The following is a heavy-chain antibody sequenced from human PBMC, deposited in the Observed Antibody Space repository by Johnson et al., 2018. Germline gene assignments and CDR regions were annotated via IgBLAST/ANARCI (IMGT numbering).Heavy chain of an antibody. CDR3: ARATGSSGYYSYYYYYGMDV. CDR1: GFTFSNYW. CDR2: IKQDGSEK. D-gene: IGHD3-22*01. V-gene: IGHV3-7*01. J-gene: IGHJ6*02. Sequence: VQLVESGGGLVQPGGSLRLSCAASGFTFSNYWMSWVRQAPGRGLEWVANIKQDGSEKYYVDSVKGRFTISRDNAKNSLYLQMNSLRAEDTAVYYCARATGSSGYYSYYYYYGMDVWGQGTTVTVSS.